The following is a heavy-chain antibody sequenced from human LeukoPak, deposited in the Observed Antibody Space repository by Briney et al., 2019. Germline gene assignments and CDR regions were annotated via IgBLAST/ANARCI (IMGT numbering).Heavy chain of an antibody. Sequence: SETLSLTCTVSGGSIGSYYWSWFRQPPGKGLEWIGYIYYSGSTNYNPSLKSRVTISVDTSKNQFSLKLSSVTAADTAVYYCARYYYGSGSYYFDYWGQGTLVTVSS. J-gene: IGHJ4*02. CDR2: IYYSGST. D-gene: IGHD3-10*01. CDR1: GGSIGSYY. CDR3: ARYYYGSGSYYFDY. V-gene: IGHV4-59*01.